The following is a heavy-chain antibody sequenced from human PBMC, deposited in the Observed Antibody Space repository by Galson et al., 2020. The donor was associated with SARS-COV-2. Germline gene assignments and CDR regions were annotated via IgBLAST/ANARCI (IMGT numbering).Heavy chain of an antibody. CDR3: ARDKWLLNPFDY. CDR2: ISYDGINE. V-gene: IGHV3-30-3*01. J-gene: IGHJ4*02. CDR1: GFSLSSHA. Sequence: GESLKISCEVSGFSLSSHAIRWMRQAPGKGLEWLAVISYDGINEYYGDPVRGRFTVSRDNSKSTVYLDMNSLRVEDTALYYCARDKWLLNPFDYWGQGTLVTVSS. D-gene: IGHD3-3*01.